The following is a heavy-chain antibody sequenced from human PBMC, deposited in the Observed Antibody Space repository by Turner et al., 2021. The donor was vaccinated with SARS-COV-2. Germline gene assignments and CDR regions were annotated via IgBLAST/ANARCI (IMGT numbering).Heavy chain of an antibody. CDR3: ARDYYDFWSGKSFKHASFDY. D-gene: IGHD3-3*01. V-gene: IGHV3-21*01. CDR2: ISSRISYI. J-gene: IGHJ4*02. Sequence: EVQLVESGGGLVKPGGSLRLSCAASGFTFRGYSMTWVRQAPGKGLECVSSISSRISYIYYADSVKGRFTISRDNAKNSLYLQMNSLRAEDTAVYYCARDYYDFWSGKSFKHASFDYWGQGTLVTVSS. CDR1: GFTFRGYS.